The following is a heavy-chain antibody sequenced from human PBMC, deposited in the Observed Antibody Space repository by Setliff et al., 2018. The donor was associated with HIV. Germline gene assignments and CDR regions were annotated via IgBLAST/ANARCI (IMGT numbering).Heavy chain of an antibody. Sequence: ASVKVSCKAFGYTFTSYFLHWVRQAPGQGLELLGIIDPNGGATNNAQKLQGRLTVTTDTSTGTLYMELSNLRSDDSAVYYCAHRSGEYYYDSSGSFDYWGQGTLVTVSS. CDR3: AHRSGEYYYDSSGSFDY. J-gene: IGHJ4*02. CDR1: GYTFTSYF. CDR2: IDPNGGAT. V-gene: IGHV1-46*01. D-gene: IGHD3-22*01.